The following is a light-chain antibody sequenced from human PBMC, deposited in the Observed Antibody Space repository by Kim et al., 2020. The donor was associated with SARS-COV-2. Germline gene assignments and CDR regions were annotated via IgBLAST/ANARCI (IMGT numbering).Light chain of an antibody. CDR3: HQYYSTPPT. CDR1: QSFLSNSNNKHS. CDR2: WAS. V-gene: IGKV4-1*01. J-gene: IGKJ2*01. Sequence: ATINCNSSQSFLSNSNNKHSLAWYQQKPGQPPKLLISWASTRESGVPDRFSGSGSETDFTLTISSLQAEDVAVYYCHQYYSTPPTFGQGTKLEI.